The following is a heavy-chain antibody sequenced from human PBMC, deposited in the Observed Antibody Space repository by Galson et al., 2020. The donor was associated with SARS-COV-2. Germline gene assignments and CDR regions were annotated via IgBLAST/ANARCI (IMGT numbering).Heavy chain of an antibody. J-gene: IGHJ5*02. Sequence: GESLKISCKASGYTFTSYGITWVRQAPGQGLEWMGWISGFNGNIYYAEKFQGRVTLTTDTSTSTAHMELRSLGSDDTAVYFCARDPALDYYDSSVYYRLTATWFDPWGQGTLVTVSS. D-gene: IGHD3-22*01. V-gene: IGHV1-18*01. CDR1: GYTFTSYG. CDR2: ISGFNGNI. CDR3: ARDPALDYYDSSVYYRLTATWFDP.